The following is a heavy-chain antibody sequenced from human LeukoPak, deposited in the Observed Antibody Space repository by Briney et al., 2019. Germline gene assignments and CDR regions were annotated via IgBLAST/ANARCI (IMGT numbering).Heavy chain of an antibody. J-gene: IGHJ3*02. CDR1: GGSISSGSYY. Sequence: TSETLSLTCTVSGGSISSGSYYWSWIRQPAGKGLEWIGRIYTSGSTNYNPSLKSRVTISVDTSKNQFSLKLSSVTAADTAVYFCARDNSRSWTTHAFDIWGQGTVVSVSS. D-gene: IGHD6-13*01. V-gene: IGHV4-61*02. CDR3: ARDNSRSWTTHAFDI. CDR2: IYTSGST.